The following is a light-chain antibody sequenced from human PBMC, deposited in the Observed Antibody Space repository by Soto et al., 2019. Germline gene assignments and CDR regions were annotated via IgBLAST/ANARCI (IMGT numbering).Light chain of an antibody. CDR1: SSDVGNYNR. V-gene: IGLV2-18*02. CDR3: SSYTSSSTYV. J-gene: IGLJ1*01. CDR2: EVS. Sequence: QSALTQPPSVSGSPGQSVTISCTGTSSDVGNYNRVSWYQQPPGTAPKVIIYEVSNRPSGVPDRFSGSKSGNTASLTISALTAEDEADYYCSSYTSSSTYVFGTGTKLTVL.